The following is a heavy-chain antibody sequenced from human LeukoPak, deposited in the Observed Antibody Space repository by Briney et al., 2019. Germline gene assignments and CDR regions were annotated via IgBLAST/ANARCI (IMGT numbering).Heavy chain of an antibody. Sequence: GGSLRLSCAASGFTFSTYDMHWVRQATGKGLEWVSTITSAGDRYYPGSVKGRFTISRENAKNSLYLQMDSLRAEDTAVYYCARGAERSGYDYWGQGTLVTVSS. CDR2: ITSAGDR. CDR1: GFTFSTYD. CDR3: ARGAERSGYDY. V-gene: IGHV3-13*01. J-gene: IGHJ4*02. D-gene: IGHD3-22*01.